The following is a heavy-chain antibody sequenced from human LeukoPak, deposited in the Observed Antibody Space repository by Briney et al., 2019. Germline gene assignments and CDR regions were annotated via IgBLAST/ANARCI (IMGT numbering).Heavy chain of an antibody. CDR1: GGTFSSYA. CDR2: IIPIFGTA. CDR3: ATYGGNMTSYYYYYYMDV. V-gene: IGHV1-69*05. D-gene: IGHD4-23*01. Sequence: SVKVSCKASGGTFSSYAISWVRQAPGQGLEWMGGIIPIFGTANYAQKFQGRVTITTDESTSTAYMELSSLRSEDTAVYYCATYGGNMTSYYYYYYMDVWGKGTTVTVSS. J-gene: IGHJ6*03.